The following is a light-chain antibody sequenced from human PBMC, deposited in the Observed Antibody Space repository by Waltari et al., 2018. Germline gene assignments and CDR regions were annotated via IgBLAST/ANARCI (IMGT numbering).Light chain of an antibody. V-gene: IGKV3-11*01. Sequence: ELVLIQSPATLSLSPGERATLSSRVSQRVRSYLAWYQQKPGQAPRLLIYDASNRATGIPARFSCSGSGTDFTLTISSLEPEDFAVYYCQQRSNWPITFGQGTRLEIK. J-gene: IGKJ5*01. CDR3: QQRSNWPIT. CDR1: QRVRSY. CDR2: DAS.